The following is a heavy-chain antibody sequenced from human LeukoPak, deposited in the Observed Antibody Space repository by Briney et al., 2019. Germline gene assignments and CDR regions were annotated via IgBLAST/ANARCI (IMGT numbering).Heavy chain of an antibody. CDR1: GGSISSGDYY. J-gene: IGHJ6*03. V-gene: IGHV4-30-4*02. CDR3: ARDFADTITVTGDVYYMDV. D-gene: IGHD5-24*01. CDR2: IYDSETT. Sequence: PSETLSLTCTVSGGSISSGDYYWSWTRQPPGKGLEWIGYIYDSETTYYNPSLKSRVTISIDTSKNQFSLRLNSVTAADTAVYYCARDFADTITVTGDVYYMDVWGKGTTVTVPS.